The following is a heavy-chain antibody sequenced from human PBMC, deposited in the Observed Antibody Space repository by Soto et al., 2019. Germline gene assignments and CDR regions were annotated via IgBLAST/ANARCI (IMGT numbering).Heavy chain of an antibody. Sequence: GGSLRLSCAASGFTFSSYAMSWVRQAPGKGLEWVSAISGSGGSTYYADSVKGRFTISRDNSKNTLYLQMNSLRAEDTAVYYCAKGPFGGGSGMESYWGQGTLVTVSS. CDR3: AKGPFGGGSGMESY. D-gene: IGHD3-16*01. CDR2: ISGSGGST. J-gene: IGHJ4*02. CDR1: GFTFSSYA. V-gene: IGHV3-23*01.